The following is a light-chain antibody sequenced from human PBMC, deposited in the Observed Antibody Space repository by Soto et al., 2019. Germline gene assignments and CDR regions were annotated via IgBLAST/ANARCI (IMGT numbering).Light chain of an antibody. CDR1: PSVTNY. CDR2: GAF. J-gene: IGKJ5*01. CDR3: QQRNIWHPVT. V-gene: IGKV3D-11*02. Sequence: PGELDTLSCRASPSVTNYFAWYQQKPGQPPTPLIYGAFNRAAAIPATFSGSGSGTDSTLTISSLEPEDSAVYYCQQRNIWHPVTFGQGTRLEIK.